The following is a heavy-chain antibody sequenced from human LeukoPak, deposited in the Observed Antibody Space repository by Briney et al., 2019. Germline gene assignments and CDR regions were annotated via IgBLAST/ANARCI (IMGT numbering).Heavy chain of an antibody. J-gene: IGHJ4*02. CDR1: GGSISSYY. D-gene: IGHD4-23*01. CDR3: ARHRRDYGGENDY. CDR2: IYYSGST. V-gene: IGHV4-39*01. Sequence: SPSETLSLTCTVSGGSISSYYWGWIRQPPGKGLEWIGSIYYSGSTYYNPSLKSRVTMSVDTSKNQFSLKLSSVTAADTAVYYCARHRRDYGGENDYWGQGTLVTVSS.